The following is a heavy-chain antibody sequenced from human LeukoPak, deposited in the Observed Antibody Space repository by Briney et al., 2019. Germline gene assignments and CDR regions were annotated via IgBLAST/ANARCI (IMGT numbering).Heavy chain of an antibody. Sequence: GGSLRLSCAASGFTFSSYWMSWVRQAPGKGLEWVANIKQDGSEKYYVDSVKGRFTISRDNAKNSLYLQMNSLRAEDTAVYYCARAEGFVVVPASHIDYWGQGTLVTVSS. V-gene: IGHV3-7*03. J-gene: IGHJ4*02. CDR2: IKQDGSEK. D-gene: IGHD2-2*01. CDR3: ARAEGFVVVPASHIDY. CDR1: GFTFSSYW.